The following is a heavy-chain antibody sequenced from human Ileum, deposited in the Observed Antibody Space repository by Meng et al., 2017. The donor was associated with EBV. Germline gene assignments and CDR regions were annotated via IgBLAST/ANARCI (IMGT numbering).Heavy chain of an antibody. J-gene: IGHJ4*02. Sequence: VPLTEWVAGLLNPSETLSLPWGVNGGSLSGAYWNWIRQAQGKGLEWIGEIIHGGSPSYNPSLKSRVTISIDTSKNQLSLMLSSVTAADTAVYYCARRPTGIDYWGQGTLVTVSS. CDR3: ARRPTGIDY. CDR2: IIHGGSP. CDR1: GGSLSGAY. D-gene: IGHD2-8*02. V-gene: IGHV4-34*12.